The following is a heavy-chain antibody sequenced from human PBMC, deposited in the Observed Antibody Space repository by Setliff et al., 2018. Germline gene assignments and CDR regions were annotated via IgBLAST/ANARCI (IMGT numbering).Heavy chain of an antibody. Sequence: SETLSLTCTVSGGSISSSSYYWGWIRQPPGKGLEWIGSIYYSGSTYYNPSLKSRVTISVDTSKNQFSLKLSSVTAADTAVYYCARSVRGVLPYYFDYWGQGTLVTVSS. V-gene: IGHV4-39*01. D-gene: IGHD3-10*01. J-gene: IGHJ4*02. CDR3: ARSVRGVLPYYFDY. CDR2: IYYSGST. CDR1: GGSISSSSYY.